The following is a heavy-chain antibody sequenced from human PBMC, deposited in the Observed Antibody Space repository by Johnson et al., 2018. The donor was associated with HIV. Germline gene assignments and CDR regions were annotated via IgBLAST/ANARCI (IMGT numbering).Heavy chain of an antibody. CDR2: ISYDGTNN. Sequence: QEQLVESGGGVVQPGTSLRLACAASGFTFSSFAMHWVRQAPGKGLEWVAFISYDGTNNYFTDSVRGRFTISRDNSRNTLFLQMNSLRAEDTAMYFCVRRFYDSSAFDVWGQGTLVTVSS. CDR3: VRRFYDSSAFDV. V-gene: IGHV3-30-3*01. D-gene: IGHD3-22*01. CDR1: GFTFSSFA. J-gene: IGHJ3*01.